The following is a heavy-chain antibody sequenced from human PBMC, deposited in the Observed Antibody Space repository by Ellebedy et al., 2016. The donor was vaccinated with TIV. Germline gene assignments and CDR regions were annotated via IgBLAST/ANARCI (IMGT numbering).Heavy chain of an antibody. CDR2: ISYDGSNK. Sequence: GGSLRLXXAASGFTFSSYGMHWVRQAPGKGLEWVAVISYDGSNKYYADSVKGRFTISRDNSKNTLYLQMNSLRAEDTAVYYCANASPSYDYVWGSYRPFDYWGQGTLVTVSS. CDR1: GFTFSSYG. J-gene: IGHJ4*02. CDR3: ANASPSYDYVWGSYRPFDY. V-gene: IGHV3-30*18. D-gene: IGHD3-16*01.